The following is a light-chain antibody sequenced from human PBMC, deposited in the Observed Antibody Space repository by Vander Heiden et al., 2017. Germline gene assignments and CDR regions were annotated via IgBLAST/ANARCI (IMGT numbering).Light chain of an antibody. Sequence: QSALIQPPSASGSPGQSVTISCTGTSSDVGGSNYVSWYQQHPGKAPRLIRYEVSTRPSGVPARFSGSKSGYTASLTVYGLQTEDEADYYCSSYEGSNNQGVCGGGTKLAVL. J-gene: IGLJ2*01. CDR2: EVS. V-gene: IGLV2-8*01. CDR1: SSDVGGSNY. CDR3: SSYEGSNNQGV.